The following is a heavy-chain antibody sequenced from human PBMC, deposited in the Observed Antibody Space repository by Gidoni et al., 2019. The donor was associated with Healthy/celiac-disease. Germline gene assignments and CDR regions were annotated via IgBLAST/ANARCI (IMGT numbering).Heavy chain of an antibody. D-gene: IGHD6-13*01. V-gene: IGHV1-69*08. J-gene: IGHJ6*02. CDR1: GVTFSSYT. Sequence: QVQLVQSGAEVKKPGSSVKVSCKASGVTFSSYTISWVRQAPGQGLEWMGRFIPILGIANYAQKFQGRVTITADKSTSTAYMELSSLRSEDTAVYYCARDGGAAADYYYGMDVWGQGTTVTVSS. CDR2: FIPILGIA. CDR3: ARDGGAAADYYYGMDV.